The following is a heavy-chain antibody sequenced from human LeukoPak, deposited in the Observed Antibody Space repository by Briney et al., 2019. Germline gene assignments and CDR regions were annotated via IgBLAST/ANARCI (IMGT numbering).Heavy chain of an antibody. D-gene: IGHD2-2*01. CDR2: ISSSGSTI. V-gene: IGHV3-11*04. CDR3: ARDRSSRTPRDDAFDI. Sequence: GGSLRLSCAASGFTFSDYYMSWIRQAPGKGLEWVSYISSSGSTIYYADSVKGRFTISRDNAKNSLYLQMNSLRAEDTAVYYCARDRSSRTPRDDAFDIWGQGTMVTVSS. CDR1: GFTFSDYY. J-gene: IGHJ3*02.